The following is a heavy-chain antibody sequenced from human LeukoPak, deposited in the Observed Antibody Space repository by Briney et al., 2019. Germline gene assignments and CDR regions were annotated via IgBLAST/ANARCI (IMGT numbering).Heavy chain of an antibody. CDR3: ARRRNYYYYYMDV. J-gene: IGHJ6*03. Sequence: PSETLSLTCAVSGGSISSSNWWSWVRQPPGKGLEWIGEIYHSGSTNYNPSLKSRVTISVDKSKNQFSLKLSSVTAADTAVYYCARRRNYYYYYMDVWGKGTTVTVSS. V-gene: IGHV4-4*02. CDR1: GGSISSSNW. CDR2: IYHSGST.